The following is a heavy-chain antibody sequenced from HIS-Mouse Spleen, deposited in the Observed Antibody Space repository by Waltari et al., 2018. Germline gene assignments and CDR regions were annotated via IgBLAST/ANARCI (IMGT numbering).Heavy chain of an antibody. D-gene: IGHD6-13*01. CDR2: IYYSGST. J-gene: IGHJ2*01. Sequence: QLQLQESGPGLVKPSETLSLTCTVSGGSISSSSYYWGWIRQPPGKGLEWLGSIYYSGSTYYSPSLKGRVTRSVDTSKNQFSLKLSSVTAADTAVYYCAREIPYSSSWYDWYFDLWGRGTLVTVSS. V-gene: IGHV4-39*07. CDR1: GGSISSSSYY. CDR3: AREIPYSSSWYDWYFDL.